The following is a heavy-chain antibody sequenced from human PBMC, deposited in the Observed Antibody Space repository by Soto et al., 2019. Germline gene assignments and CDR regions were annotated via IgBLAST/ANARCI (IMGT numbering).Heavy chain of an antibody. CDR2: ISGSGDNT. D-gene: IGHD6-13*01. CDR3: ARGYSSRKDGMDV. Sequence: EVQLLESGGGLVQPGGSLRLSCAASGFTFSSYALSWVRQAPEKGLEWVSGISGSGDNTYYADSVKGRFTISRDNAKNSLYLQMNSLRAEDTAVYYCARGYSSRKDGMDVWGQGTTVTVSS. V-gene: IGHV3-23*01. J-gene: IGHJ6*02. CDR1: GFTFSSYA.